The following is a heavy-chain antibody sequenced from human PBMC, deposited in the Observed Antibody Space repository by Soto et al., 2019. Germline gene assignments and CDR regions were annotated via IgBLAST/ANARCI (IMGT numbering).Heavy chain of an antibody. J-gene: IGHJ5*02. V-gene: IGHV1-2*02. CDR3: ARVGPTGWFDP. CDR1: GYSFTDYY. Sequence: QVHLVQSGAEVKKPGASVKVSCKASGYSFTDYYMHWVRQAPGQGLEWMGWINTKTGGTNYAQRVQGRVTMTGNTSIDTAYMALSSLRSDNTAFYYCARVGPTGWFDPWGQGTVVTGSS. CDR2: INTKTGGT.